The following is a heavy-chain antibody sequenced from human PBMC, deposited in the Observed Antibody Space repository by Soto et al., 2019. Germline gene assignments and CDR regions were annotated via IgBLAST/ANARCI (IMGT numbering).Heavy chain of an antibody. V-gene: IGHV4-59*01. D-gene: IGHD6-13*01. CDR3: ATEAAARLRFDI. Sequence: SETLSLTCTVSGDSIRSSYWSWIRQPPGKGLEWIGFIYYSGNTNYNPSLRSRVTISEDMSKNQISLKLTSVTAADTAVYYCATEAAARLRFDICGQGTMVTVSS. J-gene: IGHJ3*02. CDR1: GDSIRSSY. CDR2: IYYSGNT.